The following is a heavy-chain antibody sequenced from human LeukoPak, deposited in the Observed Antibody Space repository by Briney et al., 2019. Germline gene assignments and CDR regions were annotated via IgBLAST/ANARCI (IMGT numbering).Heavy chain of an antibody. D-gene: IGHD3-3*01. CDR1: GFTFSSYA. CDR2: ISGSGGST. V-gene: IGHV3-23*01. J-gene: IGHJ4*02. Sequence: GGFLRLSCAASGFTFSSYAMSWVRQAPGKGLEWVSAISGSGGSTYYADSVKGRFTISRDNSKNTLYLQMNSLRAEDTAVYYCAKVYDFWSGYSDYWGQGTLVAVSS. CDR3: AKVYDFWSGYSDY.